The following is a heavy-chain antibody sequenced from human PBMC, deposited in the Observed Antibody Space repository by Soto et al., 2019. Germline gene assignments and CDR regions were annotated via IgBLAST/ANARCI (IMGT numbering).Heavy chain of an antibody. J-gene: IGHJ5*02. Sequence: GASVKVSCKSSGGTFSTYTLAWVRQAPGQGLEWVGGIIPIFGTANYPQKFKGRVTITADESTSTAYMELSSLRSEDTAVYYCAISQDSSGYWNSCFDPWGQGTLVTVSS. CDR2: IIPIFGTA. V-gene: IGHV1-69*13. CDR1: GGTFSTYT. CDR3: AISQDSSGYWNSCFDP. D-gene: IGHD3-22*01.